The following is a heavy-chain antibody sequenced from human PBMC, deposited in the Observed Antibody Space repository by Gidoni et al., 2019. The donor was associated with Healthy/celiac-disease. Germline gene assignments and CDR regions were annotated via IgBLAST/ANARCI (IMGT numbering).Heavy chain of an antibody. D-gene: IGHD2-2*01. V-gene: IGHV1-2*02. J-gene: IGHJ5*02. Sequence: QVQLVQSGAEVKKAGASVKVSCKASGYTFTGYYMHWVRQAPVHGLEWMGWINPNSGGTNYAQKFQGRVTMTRDTSISTAYMELSRLRSDDTAVYYCARENIVVVPAAMDWFDPWGQGTLVTVSS. CDR1: GYTFTGYY. CDR2: INPNSGGT. CDR3: ARENIVVVPAAMDWFDP.